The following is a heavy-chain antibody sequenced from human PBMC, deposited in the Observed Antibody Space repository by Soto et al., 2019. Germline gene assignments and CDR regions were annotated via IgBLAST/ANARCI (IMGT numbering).Heavy chain of an antibody. CDR1: GFTFSNNS. CDR2: ISSSSSYK. Sequence: EVQLVESGGGLVKPGGSLRLSCAASGFTFSNNSMNWVRQAPGKGLEWVSSISSSSSYKYYSDSVKGRFTISRDKAKNSLYLQMNSLRAEDTAVYYCARDLQGYGMDVWGQGTTVTVSS. CDR3: ARDLQGYGMDV. J-gene: IGHJ6*02. V-gene: IGHV3-21*01.